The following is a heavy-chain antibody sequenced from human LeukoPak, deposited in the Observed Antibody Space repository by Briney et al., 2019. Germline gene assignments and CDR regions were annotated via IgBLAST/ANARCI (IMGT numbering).Heavy chain of an antibody. Sequence: PGRSLRLSCAASGFTFDDYAMHWVRQAPGKGLEWVSGISWNSGSIGYADSVKGRFTISRDNAKKSLYLQMKSLRAEDTALYYCAGGVIVTSFDYWGQGTLVTVSS. CDR3: AGGVIVTSFDY. J-gene: IGHJ4*02. V-gene: IGHV3-9*01. CDR1: GFTFDDYA. D-gene: IGHD3-16*02. CDR2: ISWNSGSI.